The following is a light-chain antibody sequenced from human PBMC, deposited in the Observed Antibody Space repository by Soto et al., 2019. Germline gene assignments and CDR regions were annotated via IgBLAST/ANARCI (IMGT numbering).Light chain of an antibody. J-gene: IGLJ1*01. CDR3: CSYAGGTYV. CDR1: SSDVGSYNL. V-gene: IGLV2-23*02. CDR2: EVT. Sequence: QSVLTQAASLSGSPGQSITISCTRTSSDVGSYNLVSWYQQHPGKAPKLMIYEVTQRPSGVSDRFSGSKSGNTASLTISGLQAEDEADYYCCSYAGGTYVFGTGTKVTV.